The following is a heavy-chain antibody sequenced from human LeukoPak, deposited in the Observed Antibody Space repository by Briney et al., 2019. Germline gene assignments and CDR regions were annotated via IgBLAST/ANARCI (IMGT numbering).Heavy chain of an antibody. CDR1: GYTFTIYY. Sequence: ASVTVSCKASGYTFTIYYMHWVRQAPGQGREWMGIINPSGGSTSYAQKFQGRVTMTRDTSTSTVYMELSSLRSEDTAVYYCARDSEDILTGADAFDIWGQGTMVTVSS. J-gene: IGHJ3*02. CDR2: INPSGGST. V-gene: IGHV1-46*01. CDR3: ARDSEDILTGADAFDI. D-gene: IGHD3-9*01.